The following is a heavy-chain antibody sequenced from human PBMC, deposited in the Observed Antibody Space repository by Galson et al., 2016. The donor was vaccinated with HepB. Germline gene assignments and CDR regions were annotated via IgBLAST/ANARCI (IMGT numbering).Heavy chain of an antibody. CDR3: ARLNGSLRDALDF. J-gene: IGHJ3*01. CDR2: VFYSGST. Sequence: ETLSLTCTVSGASLSSYYWSWIRQPPGKPLEYIGYVFYSGSTNYNPSLKSRVFMSVDTSKNQFSLNVKSMTAADAAVYYCARLNGSLRDALDFWGQGTMVTVSS. CDR1: GASLSSYY. V-gene: IGHV4-59*08. D-gene: IGHD4-23*01.